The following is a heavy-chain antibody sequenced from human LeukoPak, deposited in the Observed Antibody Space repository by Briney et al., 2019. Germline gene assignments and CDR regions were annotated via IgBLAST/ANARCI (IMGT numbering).Heavy chain of an antibody. Sequence: GGSLRLSCEASGFTLSNRWMTWVRQAPGKGLEWVATITQGGSEKFYVDSVKGRFTISGDNAKNSLYLLMNSLRAEDTAVYYCARDPFEHWGQGTLVTVSS. CDR2: ITQGGSEK. J-gene: IGHJ1*01. V-gene: IGHV3-7*01. CDR3: ARDPFEH. CDR1: GFTLSNRW.